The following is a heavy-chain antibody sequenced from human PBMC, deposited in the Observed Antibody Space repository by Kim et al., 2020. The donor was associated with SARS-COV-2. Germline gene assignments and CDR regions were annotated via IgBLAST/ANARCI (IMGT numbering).Heavy chain of an antibody. CDR3: AKGDIVVVPAAIVLSAFDI. V-gene: IGHV3-30*18. J-gene: IGHJ3*02. CDR2: ISYDGSNK. D-gene: IGHD2-2*01. CDR1: GFTFSSYG. Sequence: GGSLRLSCAASGFTFSSYGMHWVRQAPGKGLEWVAVISYDGSNKYYADSVKGRFTISRDNSKNTLYLQMNSLRAEDTAVYYCAKGDIVVVPAAIVLSAFDIGGQGTMVTVSS.